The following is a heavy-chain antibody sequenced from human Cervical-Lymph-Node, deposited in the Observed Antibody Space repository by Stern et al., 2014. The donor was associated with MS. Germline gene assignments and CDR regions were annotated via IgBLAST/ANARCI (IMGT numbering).Heavy chain of an antibody. V-gene: IGHV4-39*01. CDR2: IYYSGST. J-gene: IGHJ4*02. CDR3: ARRRAAAGAVLFDY. D-gene: IGHD6-13*01. Sequence: QVQLQESGPGLVKPSETLSLTCTVSGGSISSSSYYWGWIRQPPGKGLEWIGSIYYSGSTYYNPSLKSRVTISVDTSKNQVSLKLGSGTAADTAVYYCARRRAAAGAVLFDYWGQGTLVTVSS. CDR1: GGSISSSSYY.